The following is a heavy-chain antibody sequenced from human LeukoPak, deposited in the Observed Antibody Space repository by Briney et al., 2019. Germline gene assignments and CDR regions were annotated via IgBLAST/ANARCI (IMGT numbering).Heavy chain of an antibody. CDR3: ARAEPVLRFLEWSHDAFDI. CDR1: GFTFSSYW. CDR2: IKQDGSEK. V-gene: IGHV3-7*01. D-gene: IGHD3-3*01. J-gene: IGHJ3*02. Sequence: GGSLRLSCAASGFTFSSYWMSWVRQAPGKGLEWVANIKQDGSEKYYVDSVKGRFTISRDNAKNSLYLQMNSLRAEDTAVYYCARAEPVLRFLEWSHDAFDIWGQGTMVTVSS.